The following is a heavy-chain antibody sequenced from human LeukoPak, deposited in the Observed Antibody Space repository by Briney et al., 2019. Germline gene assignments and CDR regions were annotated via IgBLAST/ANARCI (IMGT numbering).Heavy chain of an antibody. CDR2: IYYSGST. V-gene: IGHV4-59*01. J-gene: IGHJ6*02. Sequence: SETLSLTCTVSGGSISGYYWNWIRQPPGKGLEWIGYIYYSGSTDYNPSLKSRVTISIDTSKSQFSLKLSSVTAADTAVYYCARRSSGYYYYGLDVWGQGTTVTVSS. D-gene: IGHD3-10*01. CDR1: GGSISGYY. CDR3: ARRSSGYYYYGLDV.